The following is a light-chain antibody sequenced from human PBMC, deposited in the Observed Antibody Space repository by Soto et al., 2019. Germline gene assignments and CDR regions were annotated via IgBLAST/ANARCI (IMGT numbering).Light chain of an antibody. CDR1: QSVSSF. J-gene: IGKJ4*01. V-gene: IGKV3-11*01. Sequence: EIVLTQSPGTLSLSPGERATLSCRVSQSVSSFLAWYQQKPGQAPRLLIYDASIRATGIPARFSGSGSGTDFTLTISSLEPEDFSVYYCQQGSNWPPGLTFGGGTKVDIK. CDR3: QQGSNWPPGLT. CDR2: DAS.